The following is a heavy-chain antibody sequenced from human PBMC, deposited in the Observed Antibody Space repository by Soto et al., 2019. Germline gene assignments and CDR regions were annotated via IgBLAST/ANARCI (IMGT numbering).Heavy chain of an antibody. CDR3: AKDEAVFLDSSSWYDPYFDY. CDR1: GFTFSDYY. V-gene: IGHV3-11*01. Sequence: PGGSLRLSCAGSGFTFSDYYMSWIRQAPGKGLEWVSHISEGGTTIYYSDSVKGRFTVSRDDAKNSLYLQMNSLRVADTAVYYCAKDEAVFLDSSSWYDPYFDYWGQGTLVTVSS. D-gene: IGHD6-13*01. J-gene: IGHJ4*02. CDR2: ISEGGTTI.